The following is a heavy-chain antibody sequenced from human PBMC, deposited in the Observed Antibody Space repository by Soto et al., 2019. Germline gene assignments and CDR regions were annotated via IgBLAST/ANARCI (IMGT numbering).Heavy chain of an antibody. CDR3: ATRITVFGLLIPPFDP. V-gene: IGHV4-34*01. J-gene: IGHJ5*02. CDR2: INHTGGT. D-gene: IGHD3-3*01. Sequence: LSLTCAVYGGSVNGYYWNWIRQPPGKGLGWIGEINHTGGTHYNPSLESRVTMSVDTSKNQFSLRLSSVTAADTAIYYCATRITVFGLLIPPFDPWGQGTQVTVSS. CDR1: GGSVNGYY.